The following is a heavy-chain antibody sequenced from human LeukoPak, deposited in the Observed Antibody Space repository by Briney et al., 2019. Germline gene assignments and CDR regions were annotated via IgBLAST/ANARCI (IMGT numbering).Heavy chain of an antibody. D-gene: IGHD3-22*01. J-gene: IGHJ4*02. CDR1: GFTFSSYS. CDR3: ARPDYYDSSACDY. V-gene: IGHV3-21*01. CDR2: ISSSSVYI. Sequence: PGGSLRLSCAASGFTFSSYSMNWVRQAPGKGLEWVSSISSSSVYIYYADSVKGRFTISRDNAKNSLYLQMNSLRAEDTAVYYCARPDYYDSSACDYWGQGTLVTVSS.